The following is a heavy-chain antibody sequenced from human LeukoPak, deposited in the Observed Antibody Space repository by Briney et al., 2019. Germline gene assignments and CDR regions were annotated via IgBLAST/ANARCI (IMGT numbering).Heavy chain of an antibody. CDR2: INPSGGNT. J-gene: IGHJ4*02. Sequence: ASVKPSCKASGYTFTSYYMHWVRQAPGQGLEWMGIINPSGGNTSYAQKFQGRATMTRDTSTSTVYMELSSLRSEDTAVYYCARDGGIAVAGAPHSWYYFDYWGQGTLVTVSS. D-gene: IGHD6-19*01. CDR3: ARDGGIAVAGAPHSWYYFDY. V-gene: IGHV1-46*01. CDR1: GYTFTSYY.